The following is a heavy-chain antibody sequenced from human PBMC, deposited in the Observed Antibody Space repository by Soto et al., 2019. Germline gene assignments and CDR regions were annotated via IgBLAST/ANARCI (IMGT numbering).Heavy chain of an antibody. V-gene: IGHV4-31*03. J-gene: IGHJ3*02. CDR3: AEYGDLDALYI. D-gene: IGHD4-17*01. Sequence: QVQLQESGPGLVKPSQTLSLTCTVSGGSISSGGYYWSWIRQHPGKGLEWIGYIYYSGSTYYNPSRKSRVTISVDTSKNQCSLKLSSVTAADTAVYYCAEYGDLDALYIWGQGTMVTVSS. CDR2: IYYSGST. CDR1: GGSISSGGYY.